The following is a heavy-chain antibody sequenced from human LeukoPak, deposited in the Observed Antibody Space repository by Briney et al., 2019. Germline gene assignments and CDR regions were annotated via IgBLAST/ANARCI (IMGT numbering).Heavy chain of an antibody. CDR1: GFTFSSYG. Sequence: GRSLRLSCAASGFTFSSYGMHWVRQAPGKGLEWEAVISYDGSNKYYADSVKGRFTISRDNSKNTLYLQMNSLRAEGTAVYYCAKETVTYYDFWSGYGTWGQGTLVTVSS. D-gene: IGHD3-3*01. CDR2: ISYDGSNK. CDR3: AKETVTYYDFWSGYGT. J-gene: IGHJ4*02. V-gene: IGHV3-30*18.